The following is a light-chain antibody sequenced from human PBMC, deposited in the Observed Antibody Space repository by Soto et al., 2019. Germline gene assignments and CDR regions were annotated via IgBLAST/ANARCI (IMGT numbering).Light chain of an antibody. CDR1: QSVGSS. Sequence: EIVLTQSPCTLSLSPGERATLSCRASQSVGSSLAWYQQKLGQAPRLLIYAASDRATGIPGRFSGSGSGTDFTLIISSLEPEDFAFYYCQQGNTWPWTFGQGTKVDIK. J-gene: IGKJ1*01. CDR2: AAS. V-gene: IGKV3-11*01. CDR3: QQGNTWPWT.